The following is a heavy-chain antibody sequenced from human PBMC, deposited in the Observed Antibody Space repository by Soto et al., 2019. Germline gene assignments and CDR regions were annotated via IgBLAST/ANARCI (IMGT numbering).Heavy chain of an antibody. D-gene: IGHD6-13*01. V-gene: IGHV1-18*01. CDR2: ISGYNGSP. CDR3: ARASAGALYDF. J-gene: IGHJ4*02. Sequence: QVQLVQSGAEVRKPGASVNVSCKTSGYIFTNYGVAWVRQAPGQGLELVAWISGYNGSPKHTQKLQGRVTVTTDTTTRTGYMELRNLRSDDTAVYYCARASAGALYDFWGQGTRVTVSS. CDR1: GYIFTNYG.